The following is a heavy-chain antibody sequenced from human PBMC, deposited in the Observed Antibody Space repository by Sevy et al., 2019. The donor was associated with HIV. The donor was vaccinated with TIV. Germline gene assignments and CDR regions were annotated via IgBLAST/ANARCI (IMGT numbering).Heavy chain of an antibody. CDR1: GFTFSSYW. D-gene: IGHD3-22*01. Sequence: GGCLRLSCGASGFTFSSYWMSCVRQAPGKGLEWVANINQDGSEKDYVDSVKGRFTISRDNVKNSLFLQMNSLRAEDTALYYCARKKYYYDSSTNGWFDPWGQGTVVSVSS. CDR2: INQDGSEK. J-gene: IGHJ5*02. V-gene: IGHV3-7*01. CDR3: ARKKYYYDSSTNGWFDP.